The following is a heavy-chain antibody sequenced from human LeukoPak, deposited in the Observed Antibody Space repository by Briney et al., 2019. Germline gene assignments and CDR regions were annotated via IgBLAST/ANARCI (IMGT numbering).Heavy chain of an antibody. J-gene: IGHJ6*02. CDR2: IIPIFGTA. V-gene: IGHV1-69*13. CDR1: GYTFTSYY. D-gene: IGHD3-22*01. CDR3: ARKYYYDSSGYYPRRYYYGMDV. Sequence: SVKVSCKASGYTFTSYYMHWVRQAPGQGLEWMGGIIPIFGTANYAQKFQGRVTITADESTSTAYMELSSLRSEDTAVYYCARKYYYDSSGYYPRRYYYGMDVWGQGTTVTVSS.